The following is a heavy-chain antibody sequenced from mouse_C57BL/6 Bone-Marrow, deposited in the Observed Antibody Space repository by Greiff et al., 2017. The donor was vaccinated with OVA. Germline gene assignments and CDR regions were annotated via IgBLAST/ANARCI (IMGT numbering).Heavy chain of an antibody. D-gene: IGHD2-14*01. J-gene: IGHJ1*03. CDR1: GYTFTSYN. CDR2: IYPGNGDT. Sequence: QVQLKESGAELVRPGASVKMSCKASGYTFTSYNMHWVKQTPRQGLEWIGAIYPGNGDTSYNQKFKGKATLTVDKSSSTAYMQLSSLTSEDSAVYFCARTLYRCGYWYFDVWGTGTTVTVSS. CDR3: ARTLYRCGYWYFDV. V-gene: IGHV1-12*01.